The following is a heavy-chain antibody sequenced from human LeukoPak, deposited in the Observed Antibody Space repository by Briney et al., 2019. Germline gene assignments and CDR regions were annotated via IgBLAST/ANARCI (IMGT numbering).Heavy chain of an antibody. CDR2: ISPGGPT. J-gene: IGHJ4*02. CDR3: AKIPSAVPGRGFDY. D-gene: IGHD6-19*01. CDR1: GFPFSSHG. Sequence: GGSLRLSCAGSGFPFSSHGMNWVRQAPGKGLEWVSGISPGGPTYYADSVKGRFTISRDDSKNTLYLQMKNLRAEDTAVYYCAKIPSAVPGRGFDYWGQGTLVTVSS. V-gene: IGHV3-23*01.